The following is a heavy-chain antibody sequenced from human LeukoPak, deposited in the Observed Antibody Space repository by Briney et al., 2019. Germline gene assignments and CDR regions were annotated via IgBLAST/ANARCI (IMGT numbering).Heavy chain of an antibody. D-gene: IGHD3-22*01. CDR1: GGSFSGYY. Sequence: PSETLSLSCAVSGGSFSGYYWTWIRQAPGKGLEWIGEINPSGRISYNPPLKRRLAIPSAATKHQFSLNLRSLAGAATALYFFARGGQEVSMIVVGMTAVSYYLDVWGKGTTVTVS. CDR2: INPSGRI. CDR3: ARGGQEVSMIVVGMTAVSYYLDV. J-gene: IGHJ6*03. V-gene: IGHV4-34*01.